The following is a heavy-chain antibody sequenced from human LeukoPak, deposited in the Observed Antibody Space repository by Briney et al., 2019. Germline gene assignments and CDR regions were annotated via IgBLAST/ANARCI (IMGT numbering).Heavy chain of an antibody. D-gene: IGHD3-10*01. J-gene: IGHJ3*02. Sequence: GGSLRLSCAASGFTFSSYGMHWVRQAPGKGLEWVAVISYDGSNKYYADSVKGRFTISRDNSKNTLYLQMNSLRAEDTAVYYCRITADAFDIWGQGTMVTVSS. V-gene: IGHV3-30*03. CDR2: ISYDGSNK. CDR3: RITADAFDI. CDR1: GFTFSSYG.